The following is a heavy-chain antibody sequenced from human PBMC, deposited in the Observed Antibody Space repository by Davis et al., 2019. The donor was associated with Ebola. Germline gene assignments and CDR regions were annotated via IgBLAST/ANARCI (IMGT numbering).Heavy chain of an antibody. CDR1: GGSISNYY. CDR2: IHYSGSS. CDR3: AERGGSV. J-gene: IGHJ4*02. D-gene: IGHD3-16*01. Sequence: PGGSLRLSCTVSGGSISNYYWSWIRQPPGKGLEWIGYIHYSGSSDYNPSLKSRVTISADTSKNQFSLKLSSVTAADTAMYYCAERGGSVWGQGTLVTVSS. V-gene: IGHV4-59*01.